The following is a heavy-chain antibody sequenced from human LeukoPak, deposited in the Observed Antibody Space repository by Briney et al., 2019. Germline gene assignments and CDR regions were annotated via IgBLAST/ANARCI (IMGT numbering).Heavy chain of an antibody. CDR3: ARAGEQWLGSYFDY. D-gene: IGHD6-19*01. CDR1: GFTFSSYA. J-gene: IGHJ4*02. Sequence: PGGSLRLSCAASGFTFSSYAMHWVRQASGKGLEWVAVISYDGSNKYYADSVKGRFTISRDNSKNTLYLQMNSLRAEDTAVYYCARAGEQWLGSYFDYWGQGTLVTVSS. V-gene: IGHV3-30-3*01. CDR2: ISYDGSNK.